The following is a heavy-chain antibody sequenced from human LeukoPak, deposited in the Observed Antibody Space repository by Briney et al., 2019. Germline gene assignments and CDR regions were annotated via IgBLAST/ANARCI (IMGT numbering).Heavy chain of an antibody. CDR2: INHSGST. V-gene: IGHV4-34*01. J-gene: IGHJ6*02. CDR3: ARGHYLGNYYYYGMDV. D-gene: IGHD2/OR15-2a*01. CDR1: AGSFSGYY. Sequence: SETLSLTCAVYAGSFSGYYWSLIRQPPGKGLEWIGEINHSGSTNYNPSLKSRVTISVDTSKNQFSLKLSSVTAADTAVYYCARGHYLGNYYYYGMDVWGQGTTVTVSS.